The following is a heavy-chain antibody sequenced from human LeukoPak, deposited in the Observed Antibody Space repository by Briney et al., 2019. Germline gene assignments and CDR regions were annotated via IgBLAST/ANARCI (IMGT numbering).Heavy chain of an antibody. Sequence: GESLKISCAASGFTFSSHWMHWVRQAPGKGLEWVSRINGDGRSTNHADSVKGRFTISRDNAKNTLYLQMNSLRAEDAAVYYCARVSDWNYGYWGQGTLVTVSS. J-gene: IGHJ4*02. D-gene: IGHD1-7*01. CDR2: INGDGRST. CDR1: GFTFSSHW. CDR3: ARVSDWNYGY. V-gene: IGHV3-74*01.